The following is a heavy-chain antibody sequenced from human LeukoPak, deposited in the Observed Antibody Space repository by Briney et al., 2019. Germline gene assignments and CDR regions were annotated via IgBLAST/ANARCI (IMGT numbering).Heavy chain of an antibody. CDR2: ISYDGSNK. D-gene: IGHD3-10*01. CDR3: AKPSIPYGSGSYYFDY. Sequence: GGSLRLSCAASGFTFSSYGMHWVRQAPGKGLEWVAVISYDGSNKYYADSVKGRFTISRDNSKNTLYLQMYSLRAEDTAVYYCAKPSIPYGSGSYYFDYWGQGTLVTVSS. J-gene: IGHJ4*02. V-gene: IGHV3-30*18. CDR1: GFTFSSYG.